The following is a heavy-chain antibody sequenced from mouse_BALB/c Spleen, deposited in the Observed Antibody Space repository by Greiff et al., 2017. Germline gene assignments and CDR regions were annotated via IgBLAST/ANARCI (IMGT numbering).Heavy chain of an antibody. CDR2: IDPSDSYT. V-gene: IGHV1-69*02. Sequence: QVHVKQPGAELVKPGASVKLSCKASGYTFTSYWMHWVKQRPGQGLEWIGEIDPSDSYTNYNQKFKGKATLTVDKSSSTAYMQLSSLTSEDSAVYYCARSGGLNYYGSSYGFAYWGQGTLVTVSA. CDR3: ARSGGLNYYGSSYGFAY. CDR1: GYTFTSYW. J-gene: IGHJ3*01. D-gene: IGHD1-1*01.